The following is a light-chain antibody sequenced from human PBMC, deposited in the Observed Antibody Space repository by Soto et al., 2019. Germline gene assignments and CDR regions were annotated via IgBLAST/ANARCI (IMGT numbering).Light chain of an antibody. CDR2: NNY. CDR3: ASRDDSLSGVL. Sequence: QSVLTQSPSASGTPGQRVTISCSGSSSNIGSNPVHWYQQVPGSAPKLLIHNNYQRPAGVPDRFSGSESGTSASLAISGLQSEDEADYYCASRDDSLSGVLFGGGTKLTVL. V-gene: IGLV1-44*01. CDR1: SSNIGSNP. J-gene: IGLJ2*01.